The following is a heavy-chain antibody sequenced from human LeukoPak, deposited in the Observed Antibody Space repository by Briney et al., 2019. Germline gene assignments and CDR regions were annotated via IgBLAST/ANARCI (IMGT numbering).Heavy chain of an antibody. CDR3: ARQTGSGLFILP. D-gene: IGHD3/OR15-3a*01. Sequence: SETLSLTCTVSGGSISSNYWSWIRQTPGKGLEWIGYIYYSGSTNYNPSLKSRVTISVDTSKNQFSLRLTSVTAADTAVYYCARQTGSGLFILPGGQGTLVTVSS. V-gene: IGHV4-59*08. J-gene: IGHJ4*02. CDR1: GGSISSNY. CDR2: IYYSGST.